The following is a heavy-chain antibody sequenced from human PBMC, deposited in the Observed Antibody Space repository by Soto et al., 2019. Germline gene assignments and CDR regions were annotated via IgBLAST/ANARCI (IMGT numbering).Heavy chain of an antibody. Sequence: PSETLSLTCAVYGGSFSCYYWSWIRQPPGKGLEWIGEINHSGSTNYNPSLKSRVTISVDTSKNQFSLKLSSVTAADTAVYYCARLDIGDTATSMDVWGQGTTVTVSS. V-gene: IGHV4-34*01. D-gene: IGHD5-18*01. CDR1: GGSFSCYY. J-gene: IGHJ6*02. CDR3: ARLDIGDTATSMDV. CDR2: INHSGST.